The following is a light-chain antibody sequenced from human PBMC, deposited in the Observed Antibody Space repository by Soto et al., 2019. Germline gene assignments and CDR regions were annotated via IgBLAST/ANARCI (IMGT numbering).Light chain of an antibody. J-gene: IGLJ1*01. CDR1: SSNIGAGYD. V-gene: IGLV1-40*01. CDR3: QSYDSSLSVYV. CDR2: GDT. Sequence: QSVLTQPPSVSGAPGQRVTISCTGSSSNIGAGYDVHWYQQLPGAAPRLLIYGDTNRPSGVPDRFSGSKFDTSASLAITGLRAEDEADYYCQSYDSSLSVYVFGTGTKLTVL.